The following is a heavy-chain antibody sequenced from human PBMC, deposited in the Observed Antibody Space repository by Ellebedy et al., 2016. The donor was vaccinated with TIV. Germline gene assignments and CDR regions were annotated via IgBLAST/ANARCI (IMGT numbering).Heavy chain of an antibody. CDR1: GFIFSNYA. CDR2: ISGSGGDT. V-gene: IGHV3-23*01. J-gene: IGHJ5*01. CDR3: AKAGYNYHGENNWFDS. Sequence: GESLKISCAASGFIFSNYAMSWVRQDPGKGLDWVSTISGSGGDTYYADSVMGRFTISRDNSKNTLYLQMNSLRAEDTAVYYGAKAGYNYHGENNWFDSWGQGTLVTVSS. D-gene: IGHD5-24*01.